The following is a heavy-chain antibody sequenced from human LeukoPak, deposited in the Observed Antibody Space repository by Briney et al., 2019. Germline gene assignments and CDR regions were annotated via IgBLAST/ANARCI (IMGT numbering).Heavy chain of an antibody. Sequence: PGGSLRLSCAASGFTLTTYWMHWVRQAPGKGLVWVSHINSDGSITSYADSVKGRFPISRDNAKNTLYLQMNSLRAEDTAVYYCARDAVDTANAVWGQGTTVTVSS. D-gene: IGHD5-18*01. CDR1: GFTLTTYW. V-gene: IGHV3-74*01. CDR2: INSDGSIT. CDR3: ARDAVDTANAV. J-gene: IGHJ6*02.